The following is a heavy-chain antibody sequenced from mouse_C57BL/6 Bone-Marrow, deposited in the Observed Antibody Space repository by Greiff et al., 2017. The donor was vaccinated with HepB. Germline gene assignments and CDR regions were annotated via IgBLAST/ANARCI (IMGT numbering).Heavy chain of an antibody. CDR3: TRDGVVALYAMDY. V-gene: IGHV1-15*01. CDR2: IDPETGGT. J-gene: IGHJ4*01. CDR1: GYTFTDYE. D-gene: IGHD1-1*01. Sequence: VKLVESGAELVRPGASVTLSCKASGYTFTDYEMHWVKQTPVHGLEWIGAIDPETGGTAYNQKFKGKAILTADKSSSTAYMELRSLTSEDSAVYYCTRDGVVALYAMDYWGQGTSVTVSS.